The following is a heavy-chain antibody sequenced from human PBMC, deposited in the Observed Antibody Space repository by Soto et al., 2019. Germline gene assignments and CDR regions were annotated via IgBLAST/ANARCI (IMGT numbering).Heavy chain of an antibody. CDR2: IVVGSGNT. D-gene: IGHD6-13*01. J-gene: IGHJ4*02. Sequence: SVKVSCKASGFTFTSSAVQWVRQARGQRLEWIGWIVVGSGNTNYAQKFQERVTITRDMSTSTAYMELSSLRSEDTAVYYCAAGPVYSSSWHQFFDYWGQGTLVTVSS. V-gene: IGHV1-58*01. CDR1: GFTFTSSA. CDR3: AAGPVYSSSWHQFFDY.